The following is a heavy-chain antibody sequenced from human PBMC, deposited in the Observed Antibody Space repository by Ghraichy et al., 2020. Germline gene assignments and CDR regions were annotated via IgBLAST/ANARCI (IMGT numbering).Heavy chain of an antibody. D-gene: IGHD6-19*01. CDR2: IYTSGST. J-gene: IGHJ5*02. Sequence: SETLSLTCTVSGGSISSYYWSWIRQPAGKGLEWIGRIYTSGSTNYNPSLKSRVTMSVDTSKNQFSLKLSSVTAADTAVYYCARDTVGRGIAVAAARWFDPWGQGTLVTVSS. CDR1: GGSISSYY. V-gene: IGHV4-4*07. CDR3: ARDTVGRGIAVAAARWFDP.